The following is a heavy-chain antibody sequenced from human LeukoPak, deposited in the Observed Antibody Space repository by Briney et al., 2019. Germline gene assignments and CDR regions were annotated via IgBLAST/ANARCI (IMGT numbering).Heavy chain of an antibody. J-gene: IGHJ3*02. CDR1: GYTLTELS. V-gene: IGHV1-24*01. D-gene: IGHD6-13*01. CDR3: ATKYPSSSWFWAFDI. Sequence: ASVKVSCRVSGYTLTELSMHWVRQAPGKGLEWMGGFDPEDGETIYAQKFQGRVTMTEDTSTDTAYMELSSLRSEDTAVYYCATKYPSSSWFWAFDIWGQGTMVTVSS. CDR2: FDPEDGET.